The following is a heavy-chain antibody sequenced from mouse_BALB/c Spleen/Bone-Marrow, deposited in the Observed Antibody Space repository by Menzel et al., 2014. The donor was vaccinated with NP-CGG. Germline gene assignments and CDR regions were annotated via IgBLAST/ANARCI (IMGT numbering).Heavy chain of an antibody. D-gene: IGHD2-2*01. CDR1: GYTFTNYV. CDR2: INPYNDGT. J-gene: IGHJ3*01. CDR3: ARVYYGYDGTSSWFAY. V-gene: IGHV1-14*01. Sequence: EVQLQQSGPELVKPGASVKMSCKASGYTFTNYVMHWVKQKPGQGLEWIGYINPYNDGTKYNEKFKGKATLTSDKSSSTAYMDLSSLTSEDSAAYYCARVYYGYDGTSSWFAYWGQGTLVTVSA.